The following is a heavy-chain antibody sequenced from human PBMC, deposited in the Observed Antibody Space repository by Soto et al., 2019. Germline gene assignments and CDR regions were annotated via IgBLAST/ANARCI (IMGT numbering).Heavy chain of an antibody. Sequence: LSLTYTVSGGSISSGGYYWSWIRQHPGKGLEWIGYIYYSGSTYYDPSLKSRVTISVDTSKNQFSLKLSSVTAADTAVYYCAREGAVTFPYYYYGMDVWGQGTTVTVSS. D-gene: IGHD3-16*01. V-gene: IGHV4-31*03. CDR1: GGSISSGGYY. CDR3: AREGAVTFPYYYYGMDV. CDR2: IYYSGST. J-gene: IGHJ6*02.